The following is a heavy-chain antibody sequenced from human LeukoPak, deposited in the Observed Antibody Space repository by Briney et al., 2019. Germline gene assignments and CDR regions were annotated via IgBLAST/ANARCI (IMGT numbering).Heavy chain of an antibody. V-gene: IGHV1-2*02. Sequence: ASVKVSCKASGYTFTGYYMHWVRQAPGQGLEWMGWINPNRGGTNYAQKFQGRVTMTRDTSISTAYMELSRLRSHDTAVYYCATSLYCSSTNCYALYFQHWGQGTLVTVSS. CDR3: ATSLYCSSTNCYALYFQH. CDR2: INPNRGGT. D-gene: IGHD2-2*01. CDR1: GYTFTGYY. J-gene: IGHJ1*01.